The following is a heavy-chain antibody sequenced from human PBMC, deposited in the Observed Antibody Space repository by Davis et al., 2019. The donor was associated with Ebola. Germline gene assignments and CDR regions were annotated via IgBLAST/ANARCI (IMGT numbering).Heavy chain of an antibody. D-gene: IGHD5-18*01. CDR3: AREERFSYDFDS. Sequence: PGGSLRLSCAASGFTVSSNYMNWVRQAPGKGLEWVSVIYSGGNTYYADSVKGRFTISRDNSKNTLYLQMNSLTAEDTAVYYCAREERFSYDFDSWGQGTLVTVSS. V-gene: IGHV3-53*01. J-gene: IGHJ4*02. CDR2: IYSGGNT. CDR1: GFTVSSNY.